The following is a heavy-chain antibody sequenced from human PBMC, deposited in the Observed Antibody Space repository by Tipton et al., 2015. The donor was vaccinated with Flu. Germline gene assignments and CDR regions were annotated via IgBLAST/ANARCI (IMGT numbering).Heavy chain of an antibody. CDR3: VRVVNWNSSPWYWYFDL. J-gene: IGHJ2*01. Sequence: LRLSCAVYGGSFSGYYWSWIRQPPGKGLEWIGEINHSGNTNYNPSLKSRVTVSMDMSKNQFSLKMTSVTAADTAVFYCVRVVNWNSSPWYWYFDLWGRGTLVTVSS. CDR2: INHSGNT. CDR1: GGSFSGYY. V-gene: IGHV4-34*01. D-gene: IGHD1-7*01.